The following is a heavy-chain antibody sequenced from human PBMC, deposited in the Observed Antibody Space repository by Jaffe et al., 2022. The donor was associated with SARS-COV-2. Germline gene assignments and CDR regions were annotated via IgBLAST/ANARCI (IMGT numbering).Heavy chain of an antibody. D-gene: IGHD5-12*01. CDR1: GFTVSSNY. J-gene: IGHJ4*02. Sequence: EVQLVESGGGLVQPGGSLRLSCAASGFTVSSNYMSWVRQAPGKGLEWVSVIYSGGSTYYADSVKGRFTISRHNSKNTLYLQMNSLRAEDTAVYYCARSAQRDGYNLPFDYWGQGTLVTVSS. CDR2: IYSGGST. V-gene: IGHV3-53*04. CDR3: ARSAQRDGYNLPFDY.